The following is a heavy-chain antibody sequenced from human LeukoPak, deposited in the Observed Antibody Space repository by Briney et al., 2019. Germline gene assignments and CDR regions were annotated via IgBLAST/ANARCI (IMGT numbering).Heavy chain of an antibody. CDR2: IYTSGST. V-gene: IGHV4-4*08. CDR3: AREVFIGYCSSTSCLSYDY. CDR1: GGSISSYY. D-gene: IGHD2-2*01. J-gene: IGHJ4*02. Sequence: SETLSLTCTVPGGSISSYYWSWIRQPPGKGLEWIGYIYTSGSTNYNPSLKSRVTISVDTSKNQFSLKLSSVTAADTAVYYCAREVFIGYCSSTSCLSYDYWGQGTLVTVSS.